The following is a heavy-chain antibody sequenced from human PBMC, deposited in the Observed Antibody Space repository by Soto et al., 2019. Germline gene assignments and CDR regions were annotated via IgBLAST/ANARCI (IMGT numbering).Heavy chain of an antibody. CDR3: ARPGMYYWYGMDV. V-gene: IGHV4-39*01. CDR2: IYYSGST. Sequence: QLQLQESGPGLVKPSETLSLTCTVSGGSISSSSYYWGWIRQPPGKGLEWIGSIYYSGSTYYNPSLKSRVTISVDTSKNQFSLKLSCVTAADTAVYYCARPGMYYWYGMDVWGQGTTVTVSS. D-gene: IGHD2-8*01. CDR1: GGSISSSSYY. J-gene: IGHJ6*02.